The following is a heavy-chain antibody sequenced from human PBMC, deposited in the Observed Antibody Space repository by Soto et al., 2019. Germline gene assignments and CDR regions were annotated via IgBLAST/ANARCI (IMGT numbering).Heavy chain of an antibody. D-gene: IGHD3-22*01. CDR2: SSSYI. Sequence: SSSYIYYADSVKGRFTISRDNAKSSLYLQMKSLRAEDTAVYYCASSGYYNWFDPWGQGTLVTVSS. V-gene: IGHV3-21*01. CDR3: ASSGYYNWFDP. J-gene: IGHJ5*02.